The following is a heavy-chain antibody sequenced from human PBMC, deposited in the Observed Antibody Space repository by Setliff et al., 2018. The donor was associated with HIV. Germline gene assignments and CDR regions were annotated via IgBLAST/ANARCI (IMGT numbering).Heavy chain of an antibody. V-gene: IGHV3-48*01. D-gene: IGHD3-3*01. J-gene: IGHJ4*02. Sequence: PGGSLRLSCAASGFTFSSYSMSWVRQAPGKGLEWVSHISSSSTTINYADSVKDRFTISRDNAKNSLYLQTNSLRAEDTAVYYCARGPTIFGVVTYFDNWGQGTLVTVSS. CDR2: ISSSSTTI. CDR3: ARGPTIFGVVTYFDN. CDR1: GFTFSSYS.